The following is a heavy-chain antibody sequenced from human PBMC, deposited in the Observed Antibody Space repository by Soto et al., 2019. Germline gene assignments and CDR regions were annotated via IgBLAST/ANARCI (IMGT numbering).Heavy chain of an antibody. V-gene: IGHV3-15*05. CDR3: CKSDQLTH. D-gene: IGHD2-2*01. CDR2: IKRKSDGETA. Sequence: GWSLRLSCAASGFIFSDAWMTWARQVPGKGLEWVGRIKRKSDGETADYAAAVRGRFTISRDDSKNTLYLQMDSLKIEDTALYYRCKSDQLTHWGQGALVTVSS. CDR1: GFIFSDAW. J-gene: IGHJ4*02.